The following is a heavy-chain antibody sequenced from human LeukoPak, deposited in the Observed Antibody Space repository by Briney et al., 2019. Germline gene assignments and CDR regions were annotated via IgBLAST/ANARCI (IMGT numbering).Heavy chain of an antibody. CDR1: GYTFTSYG. D-gene: IGHD6-6*01. J-gene: IGHJ4*02. CDR3: ARDLSPGARHPTGLDY. Sequence: ASVKVSCKASGYTFTSYGISWVRQAPGQGLEWMGIINPSGGSTSYAQKFQGRVTMTRDTSTSTVYMELSSLRSEDTAVYYCARDLSPGARHPTGLDYWGQGTLVTVSS. V-gene: IGHV1-46*01. CDR2: INPSGGST.